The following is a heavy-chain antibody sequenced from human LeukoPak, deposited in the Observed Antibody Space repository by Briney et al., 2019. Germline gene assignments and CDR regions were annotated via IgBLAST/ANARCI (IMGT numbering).Heavy chain of an antibody. J-gene: IGHJ5*02. CDR3: ARSSGWFDP. Sequence: SETLSLTCTVSGGSISSSSDYWGWIRQPPGKGLEWVGSIYYSGSTNYNPSLKSGATISVDTSKNQCSLKLYSVTAADTAVYYCARSSGWFDPWGQGTLVTVSS. V-gene: IGHV4-39*01. CDR1: GGSISSSSDY. CDR2: IYYSGST.